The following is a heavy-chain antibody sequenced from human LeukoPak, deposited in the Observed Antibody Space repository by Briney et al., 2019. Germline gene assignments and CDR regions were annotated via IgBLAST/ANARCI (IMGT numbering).Heavy chain of an antibody. J-gene: IGHJ1*01. Sequence: GDSLTLSCAASGFTVSSNYMSRVRQAPGKGLQWVSVIYSGGSTYYADSVKGRFTISRDNSKNTLYLQMNSLRAEDTAVYYCARQDRYRYYYDSSGHISHWGQGTLVTVSS. D-gene: IGHD3-22*01. CDR3: ARQDRYRYYYDSSGHISH. CDR2: IYSGGST. V-gene: IGHV3-53*01. CDR1: GFTVSSNY.